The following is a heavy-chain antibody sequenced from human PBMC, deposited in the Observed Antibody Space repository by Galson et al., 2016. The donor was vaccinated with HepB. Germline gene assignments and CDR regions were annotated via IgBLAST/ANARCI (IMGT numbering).Heavy chain of an antibody. Sequence: SVKVSCKASGGSFSNYAISWVRQAPGQGLEWMGGIIPMFDTPTYAQKFQGRVTISADESTSTAYMEVSSLRSEDTAVYYCARSDYYGSGQENWLDPWGQGTLVIVSS. V-gene: IGHV1-69*13. CDR3: ARSDYYGSGQENWLDP. J-gene: IGHJ5*02. CDR1: GGSFSNYA. CDR2: IIPMFDTP. D-gene: IGHD3-10*01.